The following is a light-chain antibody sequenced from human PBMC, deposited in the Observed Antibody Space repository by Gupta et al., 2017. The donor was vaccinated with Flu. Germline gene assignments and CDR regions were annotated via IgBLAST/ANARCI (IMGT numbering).Light chain of an antibody. Sequence: SFDLTQPPSVSVSPGQTARITCFGDVLSRQYTYWYQQRPGQAPSVLIYKDSERPPGVPGRCSGSSSGTRATLTISGVQAEDAADYYCQSADNTDVVFGGGTRLTVL. J-gene: IGLJ2*01. CDR1: VLSRQY. V-gene: IGLV3-25*02. CDR2: KDS. CDR3: QSADNTDVV.